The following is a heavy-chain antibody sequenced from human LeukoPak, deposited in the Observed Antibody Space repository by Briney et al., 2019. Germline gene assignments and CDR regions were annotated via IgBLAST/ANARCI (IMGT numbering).Heavy chain of an antibody. CDR1: GFTVSSNS. CDR2: IYSCGST. Sequence: GGSLRLSCTVSGFTVSSNSMSWVRQAPGKGLEWVSVIYSCGSTYYADSVKGRFPISRDNSKTTLYLQMTSLRAEDTAVYYCARDSLRQWLVLGWFDPWGQGTLVTVSS. CDR3: ARDSLRQWLVLGWFDP. J-gene: IGHJ5*02. V-gene: IGHV3-66*01. D-gene: IGHD6-19*01.